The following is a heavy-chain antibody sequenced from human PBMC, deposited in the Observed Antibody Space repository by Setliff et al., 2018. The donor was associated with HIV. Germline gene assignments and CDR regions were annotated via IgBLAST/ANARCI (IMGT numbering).Heavy chain of an antibody. D-gene: IGHD4-17*01. CDR3: ARDLTTIVTRKAFDI. Sequence: GESLTISCEASGFNFDLYGFHWVRQAPGKGLEWVAVVSYDGTYKNYADSVKGRFTISRDNSRSTVYVQMNSLRAEDTAVYFCARDLTTIVTRKAFDIWGQGTKVTVSS. CDR1: GFNFDLYG. J-gene: IGHJ3*01. V-gene: IGHV3-30*04. CDR2: VSYDGTYK.